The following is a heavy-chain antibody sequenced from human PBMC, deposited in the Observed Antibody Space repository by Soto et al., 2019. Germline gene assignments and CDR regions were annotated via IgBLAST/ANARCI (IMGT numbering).Heavy chain of an antibody. J-gene: IGHJ4*02. CDR2: INPNSGGT. Sequence: ASVKVSCKASGYTFTGYYMHWVRQAPGQGLEWMGWINPNSGGTNYAQKFQGRVTMTRDTSISTAYMELSRLRSDDTAVYYCARDDGSGYSYFDYWGQGTLVTVSS. CDR3: ARDDGSGYSYFDY. D-gene: IGHD3-22*01. V-gene: IGHV1-2*02. CDR1: GYTFTGYY.